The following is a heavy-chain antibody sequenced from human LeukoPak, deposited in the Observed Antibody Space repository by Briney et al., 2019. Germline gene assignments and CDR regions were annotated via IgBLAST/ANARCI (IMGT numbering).Heavy chain of an antibody. CDR1: GGSFSGYY. V-gene: IGHV4-34*01. CDR3: ARLPGYTSGWFDP. J-gene: IGHJ5*02. CDR2: INHSGST. Sequence: KASETLSLTCAVYGGSFSGYYWSWIRQPPGKGLEWIGEINHSGSTNYNPSLKSRVTISVDTSKNQFSLNLTSVTAADTAVYYCARLPGYTSGWFDPWGQGTLVTVSS. D-gene: IGHD6-19*01.